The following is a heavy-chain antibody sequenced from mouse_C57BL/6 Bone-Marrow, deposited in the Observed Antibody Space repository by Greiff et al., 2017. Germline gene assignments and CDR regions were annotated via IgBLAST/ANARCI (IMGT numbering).Heavy chain of an antibody. D-gene: IGHD2-4*01. J-gene: IGHJ4*01. CDR2: IYPRDGST. CDR1: GYTFTSYD. Sequence: QVQLQQSGPELVKPGASVKLSCKASGYTFTSYDINWVKQRPGQGLEWIGWIYPRDGSTKYNEKFKGKATLTVDTSSSTAYMELHSLTSEDSAVYFCSRDFYYDYDDYAMDYWGQGTSVNVSS. V-gene: IGHV1-85*01. CDR3: SRDFYYDYDDYAMDY.